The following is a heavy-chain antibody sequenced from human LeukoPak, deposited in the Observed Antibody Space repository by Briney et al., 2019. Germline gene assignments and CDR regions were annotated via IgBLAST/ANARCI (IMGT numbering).Heavy chain of an antibody. D-gene: IGHD2-15*01. CDR1: RFIFSSFG. J-gene: IGHJ6*03. CDR3: AKVGSGGSWRANQHYYMDV. Sequence: GGSLRLSCAASRFIFSSFGMHWVRQAPGKGLEWVALIRHDGSKKYYADSVKGRSTISRDNSKNTLYLIMTTLRAEDTAVYYCAKVGSGGSWRANQHYYMDVWGKGTTVTISS. V-gene: IGHV3-30*02. CDR2: IRHDGSKK.